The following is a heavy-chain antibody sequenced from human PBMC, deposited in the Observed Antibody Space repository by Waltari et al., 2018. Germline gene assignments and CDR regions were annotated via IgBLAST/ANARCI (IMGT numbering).Heavy chain of an antibody. CDR2: IYGGGST. CDR3: ARGGGVLLWFAS. D-gene: IGHD3-10*01. J-gene: IGHJ4*02. CDR1: GFTVSSNY. Sequence: EVQLVESGGGLIQPGGSLRLSCAASGFTVSSNYMNWVRQAPGRGLEWVSIIYGGGSTGYADSVRGRFTISRDNSKNTLYLQMNSLRADDTAVYYCARGGGVLLWFASWGQGTLVTVSS. V-gene: IGHV3-53*01.